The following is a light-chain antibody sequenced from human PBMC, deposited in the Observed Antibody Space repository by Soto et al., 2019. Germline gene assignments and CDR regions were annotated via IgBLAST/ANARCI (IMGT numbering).Light chain of an antibody. CDR1: QNVLYSSNNKKY. Sequence: DIVMTQSPDSLAVSLGERATINCKSSQNVLYSSNNKKYLAWFQQKPGQPPKLLIYWASTRESGVPDRFSGSGSGTDFTLTISTLQAGDVAGYYCQQSYTTLYTFGQGTKLEIK. CDR3: QQSYTTLYT. CDR2: WAS. J-gene: IGKJ2*01. V-gene: IGKV4-1*01.